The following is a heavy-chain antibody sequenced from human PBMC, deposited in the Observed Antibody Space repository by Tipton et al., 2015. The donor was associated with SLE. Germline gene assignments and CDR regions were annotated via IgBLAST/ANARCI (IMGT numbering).Heavy chain of an antibody. D-gene: IGHD3-16*01. CDR3: ARKRLPDLDFDL. J-gene: IGHJ2*01. CDR1: GESSSGYY. CDR2: IYYSGST. V-gene: IGHV4-31*11. Sequence: TLSLTCAVNGESSSGYYWNWIRQHPGKGLEWIGYIYYSGSTYYNRSLKSRVTISIDTSKNQFSLKLSSVTAADTAVYYCARKRLPDLDFDLWGRGTLVTVSS.